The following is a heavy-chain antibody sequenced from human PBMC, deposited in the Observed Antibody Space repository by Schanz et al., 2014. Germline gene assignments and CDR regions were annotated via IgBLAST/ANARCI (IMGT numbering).Heavy chain of an antibody. CDR2: ISGGGGTT. Sequence: EVQLLESGGGLVEPGGSLRLSCAASGFTASSHSMNWVRQAPGKGLEWVSAISGGGGTTYYADSVKGRFTISRDNAKNTLYLQMNTLRAEDTAVYYCARKMKLGVYGGKGHDSLDIWGQGTMVTVSS. CDR3: ARKMKLGVYGGKGHDSLDI. CDR1: GFTASSHS. D-gene: IGHD4-17*01. V-gene: IGHV3-23*01. J-gene: IGHJ3*02.